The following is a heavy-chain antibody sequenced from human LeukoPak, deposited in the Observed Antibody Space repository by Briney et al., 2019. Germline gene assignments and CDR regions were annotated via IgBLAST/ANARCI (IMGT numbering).Heavy chain of an antibody. V-gene: IGHV3-66*01. J-gene: IGHJ4*02. Sequence: GGSLRLSCAASGFTFSSYSMSWVRQAPGKGLEWVSVIYSGGSTYYADSVKGRFTTSRDNSKNTLYLQMNSLRAEDTAVYYCARGTDYGDYYFDYWGQGTLVTVSS. CDR2: IYSGGST. CDR3: ARGTDYGDYYFDY. CDR1: GFTFSSYS. D-gene: IGHD4-17*01.